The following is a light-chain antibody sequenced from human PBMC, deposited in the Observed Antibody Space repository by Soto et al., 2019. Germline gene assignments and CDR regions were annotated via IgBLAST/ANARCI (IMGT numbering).Light chain of an antibody. CDR2: DAS. Sequence: ENRFMHSPATLSLTQGERATLSCGASQSVSSSYLAWYQQKPGLAPRLLIYDASSRATGIPDRVSGSGSGTDFTLTISRLGPEDFAVYYCQQYGSSPITFGQRTRLEI. V-gene: IGKV3D-20*01. CDR1: QSVSSSY. J-gene: IGKJ5*01. CDR3: QQYGSSPIT.